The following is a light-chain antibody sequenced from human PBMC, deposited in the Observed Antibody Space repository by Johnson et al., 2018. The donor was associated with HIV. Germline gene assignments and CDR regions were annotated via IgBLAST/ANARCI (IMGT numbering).Light chain of an antibody. V-gene: IGLV1-51*01. CDR2: DNN. CDR3: GTWDSSLSAYV. Sequence: QPVLTQPPSVSAARGQKVIISCSGSSSNIGNNYVSWYQQLPGTAPKLLIYDNNKRPSGIPDRFSGSKSGTSATLGITGLQTGDEADYYCGTWDSSLSAYVFGTGTKVTVL. J-gene: IGLJ1*01. CDR1: SSNIGNNY.